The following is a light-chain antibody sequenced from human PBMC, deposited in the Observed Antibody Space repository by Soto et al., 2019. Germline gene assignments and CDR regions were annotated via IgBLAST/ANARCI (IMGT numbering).Light chain of an antibody. J-gene: IGLJ1*01. V-gene: IGLV1-51*02. Sequence: QSVLTQPPSVSAAPGQKVTVSCSGSNSNIGNNYVSWYQQLPGTAPKVLIYENNKRPSGIPDRFSGSKSGTSATLGITGLQTGVEADYYCGTWDSSLSAGVFGTGTKVTV. CDR3: GTWDSSLSAGV. CDR2: ENN. CDR1: NSNIGNNY.